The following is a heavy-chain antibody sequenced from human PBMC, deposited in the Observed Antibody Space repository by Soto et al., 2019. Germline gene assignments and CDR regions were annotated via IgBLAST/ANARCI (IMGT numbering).Heavy chain of an antibody. D-gene: IGHD7-27*01. V-gene: IGHV3-21*01. CDR1: GCTFSSYS. CDR2: ISSSSSYI. CDR3: VSTGAYMSGMAVFDS. J-gene: IGHJ4*02. Sequence: PRGSLRPSCAASGCTFSSYSMNWVRQAPGKGLEWFSSISSSSSYIYYADSVKGRFTISRDNAKNSLYLQMNSLRAEDTAVYYYVSTGAYMSGMAVFDSWGQGSLVIVSS.